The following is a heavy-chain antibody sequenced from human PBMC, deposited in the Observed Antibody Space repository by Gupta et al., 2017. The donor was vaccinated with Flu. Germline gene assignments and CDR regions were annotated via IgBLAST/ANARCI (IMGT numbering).Heavy chain of an antibody. J-gene: IGHJ4*02. D-gene: IGHD2-2*02. CDR3: ASGVYCSSTSCYRGKGSRRCCYFDY. Sequence: SWVRQAPGQGLEWMGGIIPIFGTANYAQKFQGRVTITADKSTSTAYMELSSLRSEDTAVYYCASGVYCSSTSCYRGKGSRRCCYFDYWGQGTLVTVSS. CDR2: IIPIFGTA. V-gene: IGHV1-69*06.